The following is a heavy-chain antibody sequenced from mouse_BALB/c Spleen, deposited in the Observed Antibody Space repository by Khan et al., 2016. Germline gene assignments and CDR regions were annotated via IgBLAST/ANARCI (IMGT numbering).Heavy chain of an antibody. CDR3: ARTDRRGYFDY. J-gene: IGHJ2*01. Sequence: QVQLQQPGAELMKPGASVKISCKATGYTFSSYWIEWVKQRPGHGLEWIGEILPGSGSTNYNEKFRGKATFTADTSSNTAYMQLSSLTSEDSVVHYCARTDRRGYFDYWGQGTTLTVSS. V-gene: IGHV1-9*01. CDR2: ILPGSGST. CDR1: GYTFSSYW.